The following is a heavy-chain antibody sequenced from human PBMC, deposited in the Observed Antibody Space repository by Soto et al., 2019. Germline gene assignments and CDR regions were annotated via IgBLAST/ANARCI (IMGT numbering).Heavy chain of an antibody. CDR3: TADSNYVNYYHYGTDV. CDR1: GFTFGDYA. Sequence: GGSLRLSCTASGFTFGDYAMSWFRKAPGKGLEWVGFIRSKAYGGTTEYAASVKGRFTISRDDSKSIAYLQMNSLKTEDTAVYYCTADSNYVNYYHYGTDVWGPGTTVTVSS. V-gene: IGHV3-49*03. J-gene: IGHJ6*01. CDR2: IRSKAYGGTT. D-gene: IGHD4-4*01.